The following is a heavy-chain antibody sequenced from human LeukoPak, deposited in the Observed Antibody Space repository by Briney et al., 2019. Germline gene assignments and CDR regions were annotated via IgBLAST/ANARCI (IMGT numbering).Heavy chain of an antibody. D-gene: IGHD3-10*01. CDR3: ARDRETYYYGSGSYRH. CDR2: IIPILGIA. V-gene: IGHV1-69*04. Sequence: ASVKVSCKASGGTFSSYAISWVRQAPGQGLDWMGRIIPILGIANYAEKFHGRVTITADKSTSTAYMELRSLRSEDTAVYYCARDRETYYYGSGSYRHWGQGTLVTVSS. CDR1: GGTFSSYA. J-gene: IGHJ4*02.